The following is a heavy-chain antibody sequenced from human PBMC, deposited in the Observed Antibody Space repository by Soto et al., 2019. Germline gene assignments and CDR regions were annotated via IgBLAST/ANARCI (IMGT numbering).Heavy chain of an antibody. J-gene: IGHJ4*02. D-gene: IGHD2-2*03. CDR1: GGSISSGGYS. V-gene: IGHV4-30-2*01. CDR2: IYHNGST. CDR3: AREGNLGRWIQPLDS. Sequence: SETLSLTCAVSGGSISSGGYSWSWIRQPPGKGLEWIGYIYHNGSTNYSPSLKSRVTISVDTSKNHFSLKLISVTTADTAVYFCAREGNLGRWIQPLDSWGQGTLVTVS.